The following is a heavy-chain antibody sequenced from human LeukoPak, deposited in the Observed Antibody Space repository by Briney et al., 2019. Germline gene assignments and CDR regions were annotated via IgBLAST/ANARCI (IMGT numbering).Heavy chain of an antibody. CDR3: ARGLGDYNTDWFPVSGY. V-gene: IGHV1-8*01. CDR1: GYTFTTHD. D-gene: IGHD3-9*01. Sequence: ASVKVSCKASGYTFTTHDLTWERQATGQGLEWMGWMNPGSGDTAYAQKFQGRVTMTRDTSMSTAYMELNSLGSEDTAIYYCARGLGDYNTDWFPVSGYWGQGTPVTVSS. J-gene: IGHJ4*02. CDR2: MNPGSGDT.